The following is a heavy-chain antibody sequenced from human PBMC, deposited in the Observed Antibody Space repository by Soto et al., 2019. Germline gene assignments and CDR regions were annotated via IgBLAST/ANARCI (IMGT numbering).Heavy chain of an antibody. CDR1: GYTFTSYG. J-gene: IGHJ4*02. D-gene: IGHD3-22*01. CDR2: INPGNGNT. CDR3: ARGGYFDSSNYLAY. Sequence: ASVKVSCKASGYTFTSYGINWVRQAPGRGLEWMGWINPGNGNTKYSQQFQGRVIIDRDTSASTAYMELSSLRSEDTAVYYCARGGYFDSSNYLAYWGLGTLVTSPQ. V-gene: IGHV1-3*01.